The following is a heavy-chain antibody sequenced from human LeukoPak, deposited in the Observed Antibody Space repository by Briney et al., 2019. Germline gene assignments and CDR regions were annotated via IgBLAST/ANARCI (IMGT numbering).Heavy chain of an antibody. D-gene: IGHD6-19*01. CDR2: IYYSGST. CDR1: GGSISSYY. CDR3: ARSSPSGWPPDNFDY. J-gene: IGHJ4*02. V-gene: IGHV4-59*01. Sequence: SETLSLTCTVSGGSISSYYWSWIRQPPGKGLEWIGYIYYSGSTNYNPSLKSRVTISVDTSKNQFSLKLSSVTAADTAVYYCARSSPSGWPPDNFDYWGQRTLVTVSS.